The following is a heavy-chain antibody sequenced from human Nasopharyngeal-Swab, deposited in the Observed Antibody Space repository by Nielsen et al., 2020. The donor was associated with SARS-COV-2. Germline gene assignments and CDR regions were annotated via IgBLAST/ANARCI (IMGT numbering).Heavy chain of an antibody. J-gene: IGHJ4*02. CDR1: GASIAYSTFY. V-gene: IGHV4-39*01. Sequence: SETLSLTCTVSGASIAYSTFYWGWIRQPPGTGLEWIGNIYYNGNTYQNPSLKSRLTISVDKSKNQFSLQLSSVTAADTAVYYCVRSSSWYYFDYWAQGTQVTVSS. CDR3: VRSSSWYYFDY. CDR2: IYYNGNT. D-gene: IGHD6-13*01.